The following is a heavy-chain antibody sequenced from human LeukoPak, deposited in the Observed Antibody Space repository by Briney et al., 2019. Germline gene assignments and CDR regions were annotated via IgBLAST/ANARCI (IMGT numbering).Heavy chain of an antibody. J-gene: IGHJ3*02. CDR1: GGSFSGYY. CDR2: INHSGST. D-gene: IGHD3-3*01. V-gene: IGHV4-34*01. Sequence: PSETLSLTCAVYGGSFSGYYWSWIRQPPGKGLEWIGEINHSGSTNYNPSLKSRVTISVGTSKNQFSLKLSSVTAADTAVYYCARVPIWSGPYDAFDIWGQGTMVTVSS. CDR3: ARVPIWSGPYDAFDI.